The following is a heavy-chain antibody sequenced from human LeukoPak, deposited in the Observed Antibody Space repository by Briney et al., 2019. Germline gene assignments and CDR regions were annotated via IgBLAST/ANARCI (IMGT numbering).Heavy chain of an antibody. V-gene: IGHV4-61*09. CDR3: ARGLGYSSGWYFDY. D-gene: IGHD6-19*01. J-gene: IGHJ4*02. CDR1: GGSISSGSYY. Sequence: SQTLSLTCTVSGGSISSGSYYWSWIRQPAGKGLEWIGHIYAGGSTYYNPSLKSRVTISGDTSKNQFSLKLTSVTAADTAVYYCARGLGYSSGWYFDYWGQGTLVTVSS. CDR2: IYAGGST.